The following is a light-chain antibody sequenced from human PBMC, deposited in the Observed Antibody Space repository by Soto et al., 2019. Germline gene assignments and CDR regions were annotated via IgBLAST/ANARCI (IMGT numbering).Light chain of an antibody. V-gene: IGKV3-20*01. Sequence: EIVMTQSPATLSVSPGESASLSCRASQSVRSNLAWYQQKPGQAPRLLIYGASTRATGIPDRFSGSGSGTDFTLTISRLEPEDFAVYYCQQYGSSPRTFGQGTRLEIK. J-gene: IGKJ5*01. CDR1: QSVRSN. CDR3: QQYGSSPRT. CDR2: GAS.